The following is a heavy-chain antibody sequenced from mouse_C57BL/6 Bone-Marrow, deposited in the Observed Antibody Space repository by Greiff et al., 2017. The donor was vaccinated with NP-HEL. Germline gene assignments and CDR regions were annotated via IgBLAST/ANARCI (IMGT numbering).Heavy chain of an antibody. D-gene: IGHD2-2*01. J-gene: IGHJ3*01. CDR3: VRAMVTTTGDRSGAWFAY. V-gene: IGHV10-3*01. CDR2: IRSKSSNYAT. Sequence: EVQLVESGGGLVQPKGSLKLSCAASGFTFNTYAMHWVRQAPGKGLEWVARIRSKSSNYATYYADSVKDRFTISRDDSQSMLYLQMNNLKTEDTAMYYCVRAMVTTTGDRSGAWFAYWGQGTLVTVSA. CDR1: GFTFNTYA.